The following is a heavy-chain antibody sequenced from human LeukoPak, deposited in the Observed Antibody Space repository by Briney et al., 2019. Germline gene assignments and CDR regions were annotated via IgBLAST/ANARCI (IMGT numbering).Heavy chain of an antibody. D-gene: IGHD3-22*01. CDR1: GGSISSSSYY. CDR3: ARRITMIVVVKDAFDI. CDR2: IYYSGST. J-gene: IGHJ3*02. Sequence: KPSETLSLTCTVSGGSISSSSYYWGWIRQPPGKGLEWIGSIYYSGSTYYNPSLKSRVTISVDTSKNQFSLKLSSVTAADTAVYYCARRITMIVVVKDAFDIWGQGTMVTVSS. V-gene: IGHV4-39*07.